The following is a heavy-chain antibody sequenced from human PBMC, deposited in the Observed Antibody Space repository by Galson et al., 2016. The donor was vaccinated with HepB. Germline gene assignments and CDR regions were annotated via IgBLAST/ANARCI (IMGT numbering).Heavy chain of an antibody. CDR1: GASISDSNW. D-gene: IGHD2-2*01. CDR3: ARASIIPGARTIFYP. CDR2: IYHTGTT. J-gene: IGHJ5*02. Sequence: SETLSLTCAVSGASISDSNWWTWVRQVPEKGLEWIGEIYHTGTTNNNPFLSSRFTLSVDKSRNEFSLNVTSVTAADTAVYYCARASIIPGARTIFYPWGQGTLVTVSS. V-gene: IGHV4-4*02.